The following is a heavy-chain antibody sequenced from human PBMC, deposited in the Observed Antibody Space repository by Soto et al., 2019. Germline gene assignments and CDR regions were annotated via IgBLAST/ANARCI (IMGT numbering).Heavy chain of an antibody. CDR3: ASHCGNSLQNWLDP. V-gene: IGHV1-69*13. Sequence: SVKVSCKASAGTFPHYALSWVRQAPGQGLEWIGGIIPVLATTTYAQKFQGRVSIIADESTNTVYMELSSLRSEDTAVYYCASHCGNSLQNWLDPWGQGTLVTVSS. J-gene: IGHJ5*02. CDR2: IIPVLATT. CDR1: AGTFPHYA. D-gene: IGHD2-21*01.